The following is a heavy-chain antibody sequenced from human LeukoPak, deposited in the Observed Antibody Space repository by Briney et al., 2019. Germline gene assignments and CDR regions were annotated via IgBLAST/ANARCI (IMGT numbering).Heavy chain of an antibody. CDR1: GFTFSSYW. CDR2: IYNDGSST. CDR3: ARAQWELLSADY. V-gene: IGHV3-74*01. J-gene: IGHJ4*02. D-gene: IGHD1-26*01. Sequence: GGSLRLSCAASGFTFSSYWMHWVRQAPGKGLVWVSRIYNDGSSTSYADSVKGRFTISRDNSKNTLYLQMNSLRAEDTTVYYCARAQWELLSADYWGQGTLVTVSS.